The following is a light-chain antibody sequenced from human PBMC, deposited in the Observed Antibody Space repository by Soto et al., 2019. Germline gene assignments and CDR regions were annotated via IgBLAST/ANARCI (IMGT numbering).Light chain of an antibody. V-gene: IGLV2-14*01. CDR1: SSDVGVFHY. CDR2: EVN. Sequence: QSVLTQPASVSGSPGQSITLSCTGTSSDVGVFHYVSWYQQHPGKAPKLIIYEVNNRPSGVSNRFSGSKSGNTASLTISGLQAEDEADYHCSSYTTSSTVVFGGGTKVTVL. J-gene: IGLJ2*01. CDR3: SSYTTSSTVV.